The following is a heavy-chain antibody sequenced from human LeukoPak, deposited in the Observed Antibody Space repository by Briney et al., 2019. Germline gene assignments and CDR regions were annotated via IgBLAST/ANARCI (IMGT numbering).Heavy chain of an antibody. J-gene: IGHJ4*02. CDR2: IYSGDTT. Sequence: GGSLRLSCAVSGFTVSNNYMSWVRQAPGKGLEWVSVIYSGDTTYYADSVKGRFTISRDNSKNTLYLQMNSLRAEDTAVYYCARDLGDYWGQGTLVTVSS. CDR3: ARDLGDY. V-gene: IGHV3-53*05. CDR1: GFTVSNNY.